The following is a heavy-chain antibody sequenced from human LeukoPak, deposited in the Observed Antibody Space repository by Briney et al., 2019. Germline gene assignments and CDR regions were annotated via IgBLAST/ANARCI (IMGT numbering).Heavy chain of an antibody. J-gene: IGHJ6*02. V-gene: IGHV3-7*01. CDR2: IKQDGSET. CDR3: ASDPHHASRMDV. CDR1: GFTFSTFW. Sequence: GGSLRLSCAASGFTFSTFWMNWVRQAPGKGLEWVANIKQDGSETYYVDSVKGRFTISRDNAKNLLYLQMSSLRAEDTAVYYCASDPHHASRMDVWGQGTTVTVSS. D-gene: IGHD1-14*01.